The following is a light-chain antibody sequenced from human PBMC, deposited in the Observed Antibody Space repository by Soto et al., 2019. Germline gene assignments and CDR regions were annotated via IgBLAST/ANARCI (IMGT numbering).Light chain of an antibody. CDR1: QSISDS. CDR2: DAS. Sequence: DIQMTQSPSTLSASVGDRVTVTCRASQSISDSLAWYQQKPGKAPYLVISDASSLERGVPSRFSGSGSGTEFTLSISNMQPDDFATYYCQQYSGYSRTFGQGTKVDIK. CDR3: QQYSGYSRT. J-gene: IGKJ1*01. V-gene: IGKV1-5*01.